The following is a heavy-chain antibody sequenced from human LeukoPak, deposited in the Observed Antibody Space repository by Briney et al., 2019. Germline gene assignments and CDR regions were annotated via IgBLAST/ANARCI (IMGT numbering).Heavy chain of an antibody. Sequence: PSETLSLTCTVSGGSISSYYWSWIRQPPGKGLEWIGYIYYSGSTNYNPSLKSRVTISVDTSKNQFSLKLSSVTAADTAVYYCAGAMDPDYYYYYMDVWGKGTTVTVSS. CDR1: GGSISSYY. V-gene: IGHV4-59*01. CDR3: AGAMDPDYYYYYMDV. D-gene: IGHD5-18*01. CDR2: IYYSGST. J-gene: IGHJ6*03.